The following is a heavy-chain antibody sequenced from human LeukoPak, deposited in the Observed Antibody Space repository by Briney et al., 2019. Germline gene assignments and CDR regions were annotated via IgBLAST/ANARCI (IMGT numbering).Heavy chain of an antibody. CDR2: INSNGGST. CDR3: ARDSVRENRGYYWPHAFDI. V-gene: IGHV3-64*01. J-gene: IGHJ3*02. D-gene: IGHD3-22*01. Sequence: PGGSLRLSCAASGFTFSSYAMHWVRQAPGKGLEYVSAINSNGGSTYYANSVKGRFTISRDNSKNTLYLQMGSLRAEDMAVYYCARDSVRENRGYYWPHAFDIWGQGTMVTVSS. CDR1: GFTFSSYA.